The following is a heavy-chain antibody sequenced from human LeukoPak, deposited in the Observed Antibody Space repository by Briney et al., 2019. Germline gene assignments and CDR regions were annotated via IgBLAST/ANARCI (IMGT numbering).Heavy chain of an antibody. CDR3: ARSTIWSGQFIHYYFDY. Sequence: SVKVSCKASGGTFSSYAISWVRQAPGQGLEWMGEIIPIFGTANYAQKFQGGLTITADESTSTAYMELSSLRSEDTAVYYCARSTIWSGQFIHYYFDYWGQGTLFNVSS. CDR1: GGTFSSYA. CDR2: IIPIFGTA. D-gene: IGHD3-3*01. V-gene: IGHV1-69*13. J-gene: IGHJ4*02.